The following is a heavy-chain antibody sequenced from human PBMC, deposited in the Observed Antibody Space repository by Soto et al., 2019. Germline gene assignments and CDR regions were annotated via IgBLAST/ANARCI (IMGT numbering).Heavy chain of an antibody. D-gene: IGHD3-16*01. J-gene: IGHJ4*02. CDR3: ARMRGLGEISPYLDY. CDR2: LYYSGRT. V-gene: IGHV4-59*01. CDR1: GGSISDYQ. Sequence: QVQLQESGPGLAKPSETLSLTCSISGGSISDYQWNWIRQPPGKGLEWIGYLYYSGRTNYNPSLKSRLTISLDTSTRQFSLRLRSVTAADKAVYYCARMRGLGEISPYLDYWGQGALVTVSS.